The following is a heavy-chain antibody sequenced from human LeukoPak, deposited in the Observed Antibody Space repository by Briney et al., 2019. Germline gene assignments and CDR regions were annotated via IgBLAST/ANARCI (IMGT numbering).Heavy chain of an antibody. J-gene: IGHJ5*02. CDR1: GFTFSDHY. V-gene: IGHV3-72*01. D-gene: IGHD2-21*02. Sequence: PGGSLRLSCAASGFTFSDHYIDWVRQAPGKGLEWVGRSRNKANSYSTDYAASVKGRFTISRDDSKSSVHLQMNSLKTEDTAVYYCAKDAAYCGGDCYWGWFDPWGQGTLVTVSS. CDR2: SRNKANSYST. CDR3: AKDAAYCGGDCYWGWFDP.